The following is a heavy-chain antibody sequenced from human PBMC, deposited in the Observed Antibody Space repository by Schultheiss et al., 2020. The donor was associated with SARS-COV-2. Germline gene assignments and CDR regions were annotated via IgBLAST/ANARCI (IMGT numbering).Heavy chain of an antibody. V-gene: IGHV4-61*02. CDR2: IYTSGST. Sequence: SETLSLTCTVSGGSISSGSYYWSWIRQPPGKGLEWIGRIYTSGSTNYNPSLKSRVTISVDTSKNQFSLKLSSVTAADTAVYYCAREGVYQLLSFYYYMDVWGKGTTVTVSS. CDR3: AREGVYQLLSFYYYMDV. J-gene: IGHJ6*03. D-gene: IGHD2-2*01. CDR1: GGSISSGSYY.